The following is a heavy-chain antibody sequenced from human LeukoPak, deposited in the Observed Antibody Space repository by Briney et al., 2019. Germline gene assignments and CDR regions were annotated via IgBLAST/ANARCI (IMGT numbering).Heavy chain of an antibody. Sequence: SQTLSLTCAVSGGSISSGGYSWSWIRQPPGKGLGWIGYIYHSGSTYYNPSLKSRVTISVDRSKNQFSLKLSSVTAADTAVYYCAARKNYDSSGYSYYYYGMDVWGQGTTVTVSS. CDR3: AARKNYDSSGYSYYYYGMDV. D-gene: IGHD3-22*01. J-gene: IGHJ6*02. CDR1: GGSISSGGYS. V-gene: IGHV4-30-2*01. CDR2: IYHSGST.